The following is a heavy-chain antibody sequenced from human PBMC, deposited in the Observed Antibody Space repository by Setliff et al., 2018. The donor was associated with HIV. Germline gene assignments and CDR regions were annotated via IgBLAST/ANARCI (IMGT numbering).Heavy chain of an antibody. Sequence: EASVKVSCAASGFTFSSYAMSWVRQAPGKGLEWVSAISGSGGSTYYADSVKGRFTISRDNSKNTLYLQMNSLRAEDTAVYYCAKLQTPILPAARRNFDYWGQGTLVTVSS. CDR3: AKLQTPILPAARRNFDY. CDR1: GFTFSSYA. V-gene: IGHV3-23*01. CDR2: ISGSGGST. D-gene: IGHD2-2*01. J-gene: IGHJ4*02.